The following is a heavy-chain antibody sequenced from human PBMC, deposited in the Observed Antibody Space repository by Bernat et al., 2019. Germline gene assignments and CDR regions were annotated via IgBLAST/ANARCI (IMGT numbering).Heavy chain of an antibody. CDR2: IIPIFGTA. CDR3: ARSLGLRSLYYYYYMDV. V-gene: IGHV1-69*01. CDR1: GGTFSSYA. D-gene: IGHD4-17*01. Sequence: QVQLVQSGAEVKKPGSSVKVSCKASGGTFSSYAISWVRQAPGQGFEWMGGIIPIFGTANYAQKFQGRVTITADESTSTAYMELSSLRSEDTAVYYCARSLGLRSLYYYYYMDVWGKGTTVTVSS. J-gene: IGHJ6*03.